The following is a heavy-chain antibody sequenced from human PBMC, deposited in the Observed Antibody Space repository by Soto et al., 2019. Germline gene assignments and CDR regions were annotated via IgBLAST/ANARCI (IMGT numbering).Heavy chain of an antibody. V-gene: IGHV3-30-3*01. Sequence: LSCGASGFTFSSYAMHWVRQAPGKGLEWVTFISYDGSNKYYADSVKGRFTISRDNSKNTLYLQMNSLRTEDTAVYYCARVQVFGVITRLDYFGMDVWGQGTTVTASS. CDR3: ARVQVFGVITRLDYFGMDV. J-gene: IGHJ6*02. CDR2: ISYDGSNK. CDR1: GFTFSSYA. D-gene: IGHD3-3*01.